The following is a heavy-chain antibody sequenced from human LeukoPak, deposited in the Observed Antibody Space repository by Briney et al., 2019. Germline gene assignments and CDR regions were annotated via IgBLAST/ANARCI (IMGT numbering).Heavy chain of an antibody. J-gene: IGHJ4*02. CDR1: GFSFSGHW. CDR3: AKGPLGGTAAAIDY. D-gene: IGHD2-2*01. Sequence: GGSLRLSCTASGFSFSGHWMHWVRQAPGKGLEWVAVISYDGRNKHYPDSVKGRFTISRDISTDTLWLQMDSLRTEDTAVYYCAKGPLGGTAAAIDYWGQGTLVTVSS. CDR2: ISYDGRNK. V-gene: IGHV3-30*18.